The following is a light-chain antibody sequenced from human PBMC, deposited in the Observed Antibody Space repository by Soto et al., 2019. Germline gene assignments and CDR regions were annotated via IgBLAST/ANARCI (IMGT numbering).Light chain of an antibody. V-gene: IGKV3-20*01. J-gene: IGKJ2*01. Sequence: ETVLTQSPGTLSLSPGERATLSCRPSQSVSSSYLAWYQQKPGQAPRLLIYGTSNRATGIPDRFSGSGSGTDFTLTISRLEPEDVAVYYCQQYGSSMYTFGQGTKLEIK. CDR3: QQYGSSMYT. CDR1: QSVSSSY. CDR2: GTS.